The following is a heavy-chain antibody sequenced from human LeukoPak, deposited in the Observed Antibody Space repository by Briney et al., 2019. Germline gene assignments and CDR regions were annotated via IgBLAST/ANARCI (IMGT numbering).Heavy chain of an antibody. D-gene: IGHD3-16*01. V-gene: IGHV3-53*01. Sequence: GGSLRLSCAASGFTVSTTYMSWVRQAPGKGLEWVSLIYSGGSTYYAHSVKGRFTISRDNSKNTVFLQMNTLRAEDTAVYYCASYTDAFDIWGQGTMVTVSS. CDR2: IYSGGST. CDR1: GFTVSTTY. J-gene: IGHJ3*02. CDR3: ASYTDAFDI.